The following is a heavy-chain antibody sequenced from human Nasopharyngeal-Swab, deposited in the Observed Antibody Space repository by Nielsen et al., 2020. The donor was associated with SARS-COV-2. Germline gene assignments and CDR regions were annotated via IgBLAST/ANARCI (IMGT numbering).Heavy chain of an antibody. CDR1: GGSISSGDYY. V-gene: IGHV4-30-4*01. D-gene: IGHD2-2*01. CDR2: IYYSGST. J-gene: IGHJ6*02. Sequence: SETLSLTCTVSGGSISSGDYYWSWIRQPPGKGLEWIGYIYYSGSTYYNPSLKSRVTISVDTSKNQFSLKLSSVTAADTAVYYCARVLGYCSSTSCYEPYYYGMDVWGQGTTVTVSS. CDR3: ARVLGYCSSTSCYEPYYYGMDV.